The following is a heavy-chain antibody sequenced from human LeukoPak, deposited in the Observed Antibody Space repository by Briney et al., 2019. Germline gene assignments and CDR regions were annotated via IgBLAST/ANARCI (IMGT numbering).Heavy chain of an antibody. J-gene: IGHJ4*02. V-gene: IGHV3-21*03. CDR3: TTVPTGYSSRDNPWYEFDY. CDR1: GFTFSSYS. Sequence: GGSLRLSCAASGFTFSSYSMNWVRQAPGKGLEWVSSISSSSSYIYYADSVKGRFTISRDNAKNSLYLQMNSLKTEDTAVYYCTTVPTGYSSRDNPWYEFDYWGQGTLVTVSS. D-gene: IGHD6-13*01. CDR2: ISSSSSYI.